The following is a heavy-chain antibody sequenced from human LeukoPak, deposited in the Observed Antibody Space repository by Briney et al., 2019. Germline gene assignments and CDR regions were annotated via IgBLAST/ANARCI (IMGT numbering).Heavy chain of an antibody. V-gene: IGHV1-69*04. CDR2: IIPTLGIA. J-gene: IGHJ4*02. CDR1: GGTFSSYA. D-gene: IGHD6-19*01. Sequence: SVKVSCKASGGTFSSYAISWVRQAPGQGLEWMGRIIPTLGIANYAQKFQGRVTITADKSTSTAYMELSSLRSEDTAVYYCARDLLDSSGWYDYWGQGTLVTVSS. CDR3: ARDLLDSSGWYDY.